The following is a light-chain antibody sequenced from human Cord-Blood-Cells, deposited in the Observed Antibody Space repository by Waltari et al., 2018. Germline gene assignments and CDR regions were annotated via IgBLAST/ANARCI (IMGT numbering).Light chain of an antibody. Sequence: QSALTQPASVSGSPGQSITISCTGTSSDVGSYNLVSWYQQHPGKAPKLMIYEGSKRPSGVSKRFSGSKSGNTASLTISGLQAEDEAVYYCCSYAGSSTWVFGGGTKLTVL. V-gene: IGLV2-23*01. CDR3: CSYAGSSTWV. CDR2: EGS. J-gene: IGLJ3*02. CDR1: SSDVGSYNL.